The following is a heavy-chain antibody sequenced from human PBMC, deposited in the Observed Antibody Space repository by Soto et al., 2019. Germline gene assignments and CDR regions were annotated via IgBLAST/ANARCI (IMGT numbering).Heavy chain of an antibody. J-gene: IGHJ4*02. CDR1: GFTFGDYA. CDR3: TREHGHYIVYYFDY. V-gene: IGHV3-49*03. CDR2: IRSKAYGGTT. D-gene: IGHD4-17*01. Sequence: GSLRLSCTASGFTFGDYAMSWFRQAPGKGLEWVGFIRSKAYGGTTEYAASVKGRFTISRDDSKSIAYLQMNSLKTEDTAVYYCTREHGHYIVYYFDYWGQGTLVTVSS.